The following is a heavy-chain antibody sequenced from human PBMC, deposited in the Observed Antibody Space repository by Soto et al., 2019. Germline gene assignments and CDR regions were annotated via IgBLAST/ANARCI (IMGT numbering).Heavy chain of an antibody. V-gene: IGHV1-18*01. J-gene: IGHJ6*02. CDR1: GYTFTSCG. CDR3: ARGRDGSSYRYYYYGMDV. D-gene: IGHD1-26*01. Sequence: GASVKVSCKASGYTFTSCGISWVRQAPGQGLEWMGWISAYNGNTNYAQKLQGRVTMTTDTSTSTAYMELRSLRSDDTAVYYCARGRDGSSYRYYYYGMDVWGQGTTVTVSS. CDR2: ISAYNGNT.